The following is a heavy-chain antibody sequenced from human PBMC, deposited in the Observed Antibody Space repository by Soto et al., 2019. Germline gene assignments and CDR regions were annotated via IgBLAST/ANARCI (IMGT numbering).Heavy chain of an antibody. CDR3: AREYTAWPLAYGLDV. CDR1: GGSVTSHH. J-gene: IGHJ6*02. CDR2: ISSRSDI. V-gene: IGHV3-21*01. D-gene: IGHD2-2*02. Sequence: PSETLSLTCFVSGGSVTSHHWIWVRQAPGKGLEWVSSISSRSDIYYADSVKGRFTISRDNAKNSVSLQMNSLRAEDTAVYYCAREYTAWPLAYGLDVWGRGTTVTVSS.